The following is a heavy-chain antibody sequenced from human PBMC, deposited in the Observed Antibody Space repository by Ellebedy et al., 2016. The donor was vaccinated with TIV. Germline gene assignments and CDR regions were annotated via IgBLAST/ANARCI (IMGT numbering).Heavy chain of an antibody. CDR2: ISSSSSYI. CDR3: ARDGVMADDAFDI. J-gene: IGHJ3*02. Sequence: GESLKISCAASGFTFSSYSMNWVRQAPGKGLEWVSSISSSSSYIYYADSVKGRFTISRDNAKNSLYLQMNSLRAEDTAVYYCARDGVMADDAFDIWGQGTMVTVSS. V-gene: IGHV3-21*01. CDR1: GFTFSSYS. D-gene: IGHD3-3*01.